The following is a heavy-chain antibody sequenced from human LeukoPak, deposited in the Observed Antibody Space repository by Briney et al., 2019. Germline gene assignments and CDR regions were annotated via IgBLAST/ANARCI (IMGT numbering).Heavy chain of an antibody. V-gene: IGHV3-23*01. CDR2: ISGSGGST. Sequence: SGGSLRLSCAASGFTFSSYAMSWVRQAPGKGLEWVSAISGSGGSTYYADSVKGRFTISRDNSKNTLYLQMNSLTAEDTAIYYCAKDRPNFHENSGHYYRRDGDSWGQGTLVTVSS. CDR1: GFTFSSYA. CDR3: AKDRPNFHENSGHYYRRDGDS. J-gene: IGHJ5*01. D-gene: IGHD3-22*01.